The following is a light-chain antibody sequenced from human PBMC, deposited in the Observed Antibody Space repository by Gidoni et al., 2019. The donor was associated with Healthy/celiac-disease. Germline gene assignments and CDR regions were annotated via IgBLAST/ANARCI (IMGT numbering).Light chain of an antibody. CDR1: SSNIGSNY. CDR2: RNN. J-gene: IGLJ2*01. V-gene: IGLV1-47*01. CDR3: AAWDDSLSGGV. Sequence: QSVLTPPPSASGTPGQRVPISCSGSSSNIGSNYVYWYQQLPGTAPKLLIYRNNQRPSGVPDRFSGSKSGTSASLAISGLRSEDEADYYCAAWDDSLSGGVFGGGTKLTVL.